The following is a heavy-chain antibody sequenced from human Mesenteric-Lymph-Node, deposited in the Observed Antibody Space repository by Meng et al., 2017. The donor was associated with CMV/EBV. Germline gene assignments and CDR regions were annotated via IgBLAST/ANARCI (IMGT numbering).Heavy chain of an antibody. CDR3: ARDMWAAAGTELFDY. CDR1: FTLSDPG. Sequence: FTLSDPGVYWVRQASGEGLEWAGPVRSRADSYATVCAASVKGRFTISRDDSKNTAYLQMNSLKTEDTAVYYCARDMWAAAGTELFDYWGQGTLVTVSS. V-gene: IGHV3-73*01. CDR2: VRSRADSYAT. J-gene: IGHJ4*02. D-gene: IGHD6-13*01.